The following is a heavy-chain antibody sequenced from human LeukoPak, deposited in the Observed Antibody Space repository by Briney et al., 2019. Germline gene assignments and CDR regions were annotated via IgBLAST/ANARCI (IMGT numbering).Heavy chain of an antibody. D-gene: IGHD5-18*01. CDR3: ARAGYSMDTEYFQH. Sequence: GGSLRLSCAASGFTFSNYAMSWVRQAPGKGLEWVSVISVSGGTTYYADSVKGRFTISRDSSKNTLYLQMNSLRAEDTAVYYCARAGYSMDTEYFQHWGQGTLVTVSS. J-gene: IGHJ1*01. CDR1: GFTFSNYA. CDR2: ISVSGGTT. V-gene: IGHV3-23*01.